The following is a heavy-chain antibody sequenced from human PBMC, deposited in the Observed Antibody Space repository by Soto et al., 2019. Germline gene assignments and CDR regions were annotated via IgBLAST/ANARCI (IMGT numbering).Heavy chain of an antibody. D-gene: IGHD3-10*01. Sequence: QAQLVQSGAEVKQPGASAKVSCKASGYTFTSYYMFWVRQAPGQGLEWMGAINTSGGSPTYAQKFQGRVTMTTDTSTSTIDMELSSLRPEDTAMYYCTRGVLTMVRPRGRYGLDVWGQGTTVIVSS. CDR2: INTSGGSP. CDR3: TRGVLTMVRPRGRYGLDV. V-gene: IGHV1-46*01. CDR1: GYTFTSYY. J-gene: IGHJ6*02.